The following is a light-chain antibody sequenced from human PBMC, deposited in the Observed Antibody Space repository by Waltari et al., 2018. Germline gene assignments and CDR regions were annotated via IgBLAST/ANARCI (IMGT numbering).Light chain of an antibody. V-gene: IGKV1-6*02. CDR3: LQDYKYPRT. J-gene: IGKJ1*01. CDR2: AAS. CDR1: QGIGND. Sequence: IQMTQSPSVMSASVGDRVTISCRASQGIGNDLGWYQQKPGTAPKLLIYAASTLQSGVPSRFSSSGSGTDFTLTISSLQPEDFATYYCLQDYKYPRTFGQGTKVEIK.